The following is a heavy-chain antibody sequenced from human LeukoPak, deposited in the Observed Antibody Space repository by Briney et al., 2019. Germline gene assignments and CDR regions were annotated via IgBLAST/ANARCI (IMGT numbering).Heavy chain of an antibody. CDR3: AREIGMSPPKYYYYGMDV. J-gene: IGHJ6*02. CDR2: IYTSGST. Sequence: SETLSLTCTVSGGSISSYYWSWIRQPAGKGLEWIGRIYTSGSTNYNPSLKSRVTMSVDTSKNQFSLNLSSVTAADTAVYYCAREIGMSPPKYYYYGMDVWGQGTTVTVSS. CDR1: GGSISSYY. V-gene: IGHV4-4*07.